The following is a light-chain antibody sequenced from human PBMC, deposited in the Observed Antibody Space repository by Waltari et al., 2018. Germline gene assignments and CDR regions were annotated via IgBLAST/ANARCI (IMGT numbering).Light chain of an antibody. CDR2: WAS. CDR1: QSVLYTSNNNNY. V-gene: IGKV4-1*01. CDR3: RQYYNTPWT. Sequence: DIVMTQSPDSLAVSLGERATINCKSSQSVLYTSNNNNYLAWYQQKPGQPPKLLIYWASTREAGVPVRFSGSGSGTDFTLTIRSLQAEDGARYYCRQYYNTPWTFGQGTKV. J-gene: IGKJ1*01.